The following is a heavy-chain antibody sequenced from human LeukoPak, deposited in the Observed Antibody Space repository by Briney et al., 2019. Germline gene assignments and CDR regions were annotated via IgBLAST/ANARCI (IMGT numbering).Heavy chain of an antibody. CDR3: ARVVPPVNYYDSSANWFDP. CDR1: GYTFTSYG. D-gene: IGHD3-22*01. J-gene: IGHJ5*02. V-gene: IGHV1-18*01. CDR2: ISAYNGNT. Sequence: ASVKVSYKASGYTFTSYGISWVRQAPGQGLEWMGWISAYNGNTNYAQKLQGRVTMTTDTSTSTAYMELRSLRSDDTAVYYCARVVPPVNYYDSSANWFDPWGQGTLVTVSS.